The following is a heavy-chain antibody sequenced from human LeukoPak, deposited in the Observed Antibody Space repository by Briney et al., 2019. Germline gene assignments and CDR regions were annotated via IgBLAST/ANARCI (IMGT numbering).Heavy chain of an antibody. D-gene: IGHD3-16*02. Sequence: SETLSLTCAVYGGSFSGYYWSWIRQPPGKGLEWIGEINQSGSTNYNPSLKSRVTISVDTSKNQFSLKLSSVTAADTAVYYCARRRSRDYVWGSYRETYFDYWGQGTLVTVSS. CDR3: ARRRSRDYVWGSYRETYFDY. CDR2: INQSGST. V-gene: IGHV4-34*01. CDR1: GGSFSGYY. J-gene: IGHJ4*02.